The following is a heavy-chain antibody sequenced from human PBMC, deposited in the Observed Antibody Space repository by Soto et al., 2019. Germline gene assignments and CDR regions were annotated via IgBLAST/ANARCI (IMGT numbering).Heavy chain of an antibody. CDR1: GDSVSSNSAG. CDR2: TYYRSKWYN. D-gene: IGHD1-1*01. CDR3: ARGSWDDVSGHYYMDV. Sequence: SQTLSLTCDISGDSVSSNSAGWSWIRQTPSRGLEWLGRTYYRSKWYNNYAVTVKSRISVNPDTAKNQFSLQLKSVTPEDTAVYYCARGSWDDVSGHYYMDVWGKGTTVTVSS. J-gene: IGHJ6*03. V-gene: IGHV6-1*01.